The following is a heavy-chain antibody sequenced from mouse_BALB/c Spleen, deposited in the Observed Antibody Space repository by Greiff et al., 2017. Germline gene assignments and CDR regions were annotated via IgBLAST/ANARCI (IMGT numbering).Heavy chain of an antibody. D-gene: IGHD2-2*01. J-gene: IGHJ2*01. V-gene: IGHV3-2*02. CDR2: ISYSGST. Sequence: EVKLVESGPGLVKPSQSLSLTCTVTGYSITSDYAWNWIRQFPGNKLEWMGYISYSGSTSYNPSLKSRISITRDTSKNQFFLQLNSVTTEDTATYYCAREGLRRAFDYWGQGTTLTVSS. CDR1: GYSITSDYA. CDR3: AREGLRRAFDY.